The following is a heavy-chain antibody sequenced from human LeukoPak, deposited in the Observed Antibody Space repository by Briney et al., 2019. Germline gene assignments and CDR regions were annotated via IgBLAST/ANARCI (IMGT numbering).Heavy chain of an antibody. Sequence: ASVKVSCKVSGYTLTELSMHWVRQAPGKGLEWMGGFDPEDGETIYAQKFQGRVTMTEDTSTDTAYMELSSLRSEDTAVYYCARDRGDGYNPAGAFDIWGQGTMVTVSS. CDR3: ARDRGDGYNPAGAFDI. CDR2: FDPEDGET. V-gene: IGHV1-24*01. CDR1: GYTLTELS. D-gene: IGHD5-24*01. J-gene: IGHJ3*02.